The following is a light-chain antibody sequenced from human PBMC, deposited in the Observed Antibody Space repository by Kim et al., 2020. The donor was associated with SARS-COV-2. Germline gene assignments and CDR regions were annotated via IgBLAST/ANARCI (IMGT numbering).Light chain of an antibody. CDR1: SLRSYY. J-gene: IGLJ3*02. CDR2: GKN. Sequence: GQTVRLTGQGDSLRSYYASWYQQKPGQAPVLVIYGKNNRPSGIPDRFSGSSSGNTASLTITGAQAEDEADYYCNSRDSSGNHWVFGGGTKLTVL. V-gene: IGLV3-19*01. CDR3: NSRDSSGNHWV.